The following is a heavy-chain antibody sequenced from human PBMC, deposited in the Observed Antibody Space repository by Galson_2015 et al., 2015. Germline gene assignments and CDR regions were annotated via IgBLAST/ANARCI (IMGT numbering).Heavy chain of an antibody. J-gene: IGHJ5*02. CDR2: ISSSGSTI. CDR1: GITFSSYE. CDR3: ARDVRYCTNGVCPTSGS. V-gene: IGHV3-48*03. Sequence: SLRLSCAASGITFSSYEMNWVRQAPGKGLEWVSYISSSGSTIYYADSVKGRFTISRDNAKNSLYLQMNSLRVEDTAVYYCARDVRYCTNGVCPTSGSWGQGTLITVSS. D-gene: IGHD2-8*01.